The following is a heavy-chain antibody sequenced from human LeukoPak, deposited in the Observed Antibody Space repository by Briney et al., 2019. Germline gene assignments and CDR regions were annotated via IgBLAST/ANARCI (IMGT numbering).Heavy chain of an antibody. D-gene: IGHD1-26*01. CDR1: GGTFSSYG. CDR3: ARDTGSYYFDY. Sequence: EASVKVSCKASGGTFSSYGINWVRQAPGQGLEWMGGIIPIFGTANYAQKFQGRVTITADESTSTAYMELSSLRSEDTAVYYCARDTGSYYFDYWGQGTLVTVSS. V-gene: IGHV1-69*01. J-gene: IGHJ4*02. CDR2: IIPIFGTA.